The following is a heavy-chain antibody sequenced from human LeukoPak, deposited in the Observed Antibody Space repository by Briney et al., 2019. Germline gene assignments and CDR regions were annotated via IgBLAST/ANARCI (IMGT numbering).Heavy chain of an antibody. CDR3: ARDGGYCSGGSCYEGSYYYYGMDV. CDR1: GGSISSSNW. D-gene: IGHD2-15*01. CDR2: IYHSGST. V-gene: IGHV4-4*02. Sequence: SETLSLTCAVSGGSISSSNWWSWVRQPPGKELEWIGEIYHSGSTNYNPSLKSRVTISVDKSKNQFSLKLSSVTAADTAVYYCARDGGYCSGGSCYEGSYYYYGMDVWGQGTTVTVSS. J-gene: IGHJ6*02.